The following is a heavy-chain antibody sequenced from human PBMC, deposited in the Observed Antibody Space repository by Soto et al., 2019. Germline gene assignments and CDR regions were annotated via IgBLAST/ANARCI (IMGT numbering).Heavy chain of an antibody. J-gene: IGHJ4*02. D-gene: IGHD6-13*01. CDR2: ISYDGSNK. CDR1: GFTFSSYG. Sequence: GGSLRLSCAASGFTFSSYGMHWVRQAPGKGLEWVAVISYDGSNKYYADSVKGRFTISRDNSKNTLYLQMNSLRAEDTAVYYCAKDLEQQLNLVDYWGQGTLVTVSS. CDR3: AKDLEQQLNLVDY. V-gene: IGHV3-30*18.